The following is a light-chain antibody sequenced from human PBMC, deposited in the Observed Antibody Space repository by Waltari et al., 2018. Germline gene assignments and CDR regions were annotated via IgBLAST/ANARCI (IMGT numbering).Light chain of an antibody. V-gene: IGKV3-20*01. CDR3: QLLNSSPPTP. Sequence: DIVLRQSPRALSLFHGERATLYCSASQTVRSTSLVWYQQKPGQAPRRLIYGAFTRASGAPDRFSGRGSGTDFTLTISRLEPDDFGLYYCQLLNSSPPTPFGQGTKLEI. J-gene: IGKJ2*01. CDR1: QTVRSTS. CDR2: GAF.